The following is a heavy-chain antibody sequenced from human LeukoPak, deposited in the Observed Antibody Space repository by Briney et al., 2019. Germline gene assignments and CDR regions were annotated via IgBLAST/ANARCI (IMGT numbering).Heavy chain of an antibody. D-gene: IGHD2-2*01. CDR2: ISGSGGST. Sequence: GGSLRLSCVASGFTFSNYDMSWVRQAPGEGLEWVSGISGSGGSTYYADSVKGRFTISRDNSKNTLYLQMNSLRAEDTAVYYCAKTGSGLPAAIVDYWGQGTLVTVSS. CDR1: GFTFSNYD. CDR3: AKTGSGLPAAIVDY. V-gene: IGHV3-23*01. J-gene: IGHJ4*02.